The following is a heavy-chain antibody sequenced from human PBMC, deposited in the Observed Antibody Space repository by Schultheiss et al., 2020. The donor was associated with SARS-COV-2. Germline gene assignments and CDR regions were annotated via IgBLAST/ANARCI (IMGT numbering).Heavy chain of an antibody. CDR1: GGSFSGYY. D-gene: IGHD3-22*01. J-gene: IGHJ6*02. CDR3: ARVSPGSSGYYEFYYYYGMDV. V-gene: IGHV4-34*01. Sequence: SETLSLNCAVYGGSFSGYYWSWIRQPPGKGLEWIGEINHSGSTNYNPSLKSRVTISVDTSKNQFSLKLSSVTAADTAVYYCARVSPGSSGYYEFYYYYGMDVWGQGTTVTVSS. CDR2: INHSGST.